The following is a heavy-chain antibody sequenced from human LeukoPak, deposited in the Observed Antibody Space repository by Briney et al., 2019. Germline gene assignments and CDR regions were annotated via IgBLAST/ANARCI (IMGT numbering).Heavy chain of an antibody. CDR1: GFTFSSYG. Sequence: SLRLSCAASGFTFSSYGMHWVRQAPGKGLEWVAVILYDGSNKYYADSVKGRFTISRDNSKNTLYLQMNSLRAEDTAVYYCARDLGSGYSSGWYPSSYYYYGMDVWGQGTTVTVSS. CDR2: ILYDGSNK. V-gene: IGHV3-33*01. D-gene: IGHD6-19*01. J-gene: IGHJ6*02. CDR3: ARDLGSGYSSGWYPSSYYYYGMDV.